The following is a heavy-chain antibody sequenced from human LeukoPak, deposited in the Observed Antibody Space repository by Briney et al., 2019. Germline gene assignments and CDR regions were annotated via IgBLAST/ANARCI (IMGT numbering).Heavy chain of an antibody. Sequence: GASVKISCKASGNTFISYYIHWVRQAPGQGLEWMGITNAITGSTAYAQQLQGRVAMTRDTSTITVYMELSSLRFEDTAVYYCARADSFPGVAIPAYWGQGTLVTVSS. V-gene: IGHV1-46*04. J-gene: IGHJ4*02. D-gene: IGHD3-3*01. CDR3: ARADSFPGVAIPAY. CDR2: TNAITGST. CDR1: GNTFISYY.